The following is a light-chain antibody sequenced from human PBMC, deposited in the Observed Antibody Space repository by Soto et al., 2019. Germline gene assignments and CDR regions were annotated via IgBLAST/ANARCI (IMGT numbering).Light chain of an antibody. CDR2: AAS. CDR3: QQYGSSPRT. Sequence: EIVLTQSPDTLSLSPGEGATLSCRASQSLSSNFLAWYQQRPGQAPRLLIYAASSRATGIPDRFSGSGSGTDFTLTIRRLELEDFAVYYCQQYGSSPRTFGGGTKVEIK. CDR1: QSLSSNF. V-gene: IGKV3-20*01. J-gene: IGKJ4*01.